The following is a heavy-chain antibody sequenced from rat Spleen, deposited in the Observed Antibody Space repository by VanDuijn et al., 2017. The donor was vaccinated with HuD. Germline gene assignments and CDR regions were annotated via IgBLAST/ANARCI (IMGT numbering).Heavy chain of an antibody. D-gene: IGHD4-3*01. V-gene: IGHV5-17*01. CDR1: GFTFSANA. CDR3: ATSGSGFSY. Sequence: EVQLVESGGGLVQPGRSLKVSCAASGFTFSANAMAWVRTAPKKGLEWVATIIYDGSSTYYRDTVKVRFTISRDNAKNTLYLQIDGLRSEDTATYYCATSGSGFSYLGQGTLVTVSS. CDR2: IIYDGSST. J-gene: IGHJ3*01.